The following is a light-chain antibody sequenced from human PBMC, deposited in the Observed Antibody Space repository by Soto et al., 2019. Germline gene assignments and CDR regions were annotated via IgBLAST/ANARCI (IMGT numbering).Light chain of an antibody. CDR3: KQDNSTPPRT. V-gene: IGKV4-1*01. CDR1: QRVLYSSNIKNY. Sequence: DIVLTPPPHSLPLSLGDRSTVNCLSRQRVLYSSNIKNYLGWNQQKPRQPPKLLMYWAATRVSWVTDRVGGSGSETYFTLTVSSMLEKYVAIYVSKQDNSTPPRTLGKGTKVE. J-gene: IGKJ1*01. CDR2: WAA.